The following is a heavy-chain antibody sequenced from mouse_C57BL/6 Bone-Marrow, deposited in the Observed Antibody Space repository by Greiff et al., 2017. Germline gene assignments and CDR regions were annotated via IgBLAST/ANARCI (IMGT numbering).Heavy chain of an antibody. Sequence: EVQLQESGPSLVRPSQTLSLTCTVTGFSINSYCYWIWIRQFPGNKLEYIGYTFYSGITYYNPSLESRTYITRDTSKNQFSLKLSSVTTEDTATYYCARDPIVTTPWYFDVWGTGTTVTVSS. D-gene: IGHD2-5*01. J-gene: IGHJ1*03. V-gene: IGHV3-3*01. CDR2: TFYSGIT. CDR1: GFSINSYCY. CDR3: ARDPIVTTPWYFDV.